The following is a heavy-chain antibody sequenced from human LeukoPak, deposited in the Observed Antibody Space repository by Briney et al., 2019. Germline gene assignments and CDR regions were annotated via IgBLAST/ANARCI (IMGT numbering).Heavy chain of an antibody. J-gene: IGHJ4*02. CDR3: AKGSSPSRPYYFDY. Sequence: GGSLRLSCAASGFTFSSYAMSWVRQAPGKGLEWVSAISGSGGSTYYADSVKGRFTISRDNSKNTLYLQMNSLGAEDTAVYCCAKGSSPSRPYYFDYWGQGTLVTVSS. CDR1: GFTFSSYA. D-gene: IGHD1-26*01. CDR2: ISGSGGST. V-gene: IGHV3-23*01.